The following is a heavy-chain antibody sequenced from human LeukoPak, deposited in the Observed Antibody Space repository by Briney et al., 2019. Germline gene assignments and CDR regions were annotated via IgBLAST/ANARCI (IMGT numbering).Heavy chain of an antibody. Sequence: GGSLRLSCTASGFTFGDHAMSWVRQAPGKGLEWVANIKEDGSEKYYVDSVKGRFTISRDNAKNSLYLQMNSLRGEDTAVYYCARERVMGFWGQGTLVTVPS. CDR1: GFTFGDHA. CDR2: IKEDGSEK. CDR3: ARERVMGF. J-gene: IGHJ4*02. V-gene: IGHV3-7*01. D-gene: IGHD3-16*01.